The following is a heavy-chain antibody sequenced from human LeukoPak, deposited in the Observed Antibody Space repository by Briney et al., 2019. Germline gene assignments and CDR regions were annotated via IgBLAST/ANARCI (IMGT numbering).Heavy chain of an antibody. CDR1: GYTFTGYY. Sequence: ASVKVSCKASGYTFTGYYMHWVRQAPGQGLEWMGWINPKSGGTNYAQKFQGRVTMTRDTSISTAYMELSRLRSDDTADYYCARAKVEGSSYWLDPWGQGTLVTVSS. D-gene: IGHD1-26*01. V-gene: IGHV1-2*02. CDR3: ARAKVEGSSYWLDP. CDR2: INPKSGGT. J-gene: IGHJ5*02.